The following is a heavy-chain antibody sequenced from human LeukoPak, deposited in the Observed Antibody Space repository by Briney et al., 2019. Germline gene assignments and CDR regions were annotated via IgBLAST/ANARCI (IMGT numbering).Heavy chain of an antibody. Sequence: GESLKISCKGSGYTFTNYWIGWVRQMPGKGLEWMGIIYPTDSDTRYSPSFQGQVTISVDKSMNTAYLQWSSLKASDTAMYYCARQTAAFFDYWGQGTLVTVSS. D-gene: IGHD2-2*01. CDR2: IYPTDSDT. CDR1: GYTFTNYW. V-gene: IGHV5-51*01. J-gene: IGHJ4*02. CDR3: ARQTAAFFDY.